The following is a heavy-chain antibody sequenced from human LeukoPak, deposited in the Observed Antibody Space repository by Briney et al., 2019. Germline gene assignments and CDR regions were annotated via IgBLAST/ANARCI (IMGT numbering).Heavy chain of an antibody. D-gene: IGHD6-25*01. Sequence: PGGSLRLSRAASGFTVSSNYMTWVRQAPGKGLEWVSVIYSGGNTYYADSVKGRFTISRDNSKNTLYLQMDSLRAEDTAVYYCATHSGGYWGQGTLVTVSS. CDR2: IYSGGNT. J-gene: IGHJ4*02. V-gene: IGHV3-66*01. CDR3: ATHSGGY. CDR1: GFTVSSNY.